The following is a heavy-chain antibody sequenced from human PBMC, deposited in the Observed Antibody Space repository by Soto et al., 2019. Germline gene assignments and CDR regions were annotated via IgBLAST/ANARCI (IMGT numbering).Heavy chain of an antibody. CDR3: ATSGGHDY. CDR1: GFTFSNYK. V-gene: IGHV3-48*01. Sequence: EVQLVESGGGLVQPGGSLRLSCAASGFTFSNYKMNWVRQAPGKGLEWISYISGDSNTIYYADSVKGRFTISRDNAKSSLYLQRNSLRAEDPAVYYCATSGGHDYWGQGTLLTVSS. CDR2: ISGDSNTI. J-gene: IGHJ4*02. D-gene: IGHD2-15*01.